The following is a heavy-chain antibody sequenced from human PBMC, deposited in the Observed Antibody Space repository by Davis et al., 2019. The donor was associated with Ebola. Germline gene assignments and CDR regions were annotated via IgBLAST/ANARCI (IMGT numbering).Heavy chain of an antibody. J-gene: IGHJ5*02. Sequence: AASVKVFCKASGYTFTSYGISWVRQAPGQGLEWMGWISAYNGNTNYAQKLQGRVTMTTDTSTSTAYMELRSLRSDDTAVYYCARLASSGWYPWFDPWGQGTLVTVSS. V-gene: IGHV1-18*04. CDR1: GYTFTSYG. D-gene: IGHD6-19*01. CDR3: ARLASSGWYPWFDP. CDR2: ISAYNGNT.